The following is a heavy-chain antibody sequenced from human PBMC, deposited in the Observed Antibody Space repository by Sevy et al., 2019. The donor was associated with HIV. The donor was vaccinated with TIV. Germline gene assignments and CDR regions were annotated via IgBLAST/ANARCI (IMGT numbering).Heavy chain of an antibody. D-gene: IGHD2-8*01. CDR3: AREGCTKPNDY. Sequence: GGSLRLSCAASGFTFSKYSMSWVRQPPGKGLEWVSTLSFGCGEINYTDSVKGRFTISRDNSKSSVYLQMNNLRPEDTAVYYGAREGCTKPNDYWGQGTLSPSPQ. V-gene: IGHV3-23*01. J-gene: IGHJ4*02. CDR2: LSFGCGEI. CDR1: GFTFSKYS.